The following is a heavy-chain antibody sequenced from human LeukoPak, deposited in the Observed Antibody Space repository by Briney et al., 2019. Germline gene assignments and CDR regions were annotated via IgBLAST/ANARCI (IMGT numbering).Heavy chain of an antibody. J-gene: IGHJ5*02. CDR2: INPNSGGT. Sequence: ASVKVSCKASGYTFTGYYMHWVRQAPGQGLEWMGRINPNSGGTNYAQKFQGRVTMTRDTSISTAYMELSRLRSDDTAVYYCARGLGRDCSGGSCYSQNWFDPWGQGTLVTVSS. CDR3: ARGLGRDCSGGSCYSQNWFDP. CDR1: GYTFTGYY. V-gene: IGHV1-2*06. D-gene: IGHD2-15*01.